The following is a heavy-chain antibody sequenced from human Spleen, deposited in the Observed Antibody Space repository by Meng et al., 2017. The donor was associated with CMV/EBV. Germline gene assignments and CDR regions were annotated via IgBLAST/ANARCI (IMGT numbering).Heavy chain of an antibody. D-gene: IGHD3-10*01. CDR3: ARDQLSYYGSGKRGFDP. Sequence: ASVKVSCKASGYTFTDYYVHWVRQAPGQGLEWMGWINPNSGGTNYAQKFQGRVTMTRDTSISTAYMELSRLRSDDTAVYYCARDQLSYYGSGKRGFDPWGQGTLVTVSS. J-gene: IGHJ5*02. CDR2: INPNSGGT. V-gene: IGHV1-2*02. CDR1: GYTFTDYY.